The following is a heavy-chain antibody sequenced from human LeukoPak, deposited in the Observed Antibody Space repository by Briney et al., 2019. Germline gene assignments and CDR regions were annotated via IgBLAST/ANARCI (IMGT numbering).Heavy chain of an antibody. CDR2: IYTSGST. D-gene: IGHD6-19*01. J-gene: IGHJ4*02. V-gene: IGHV4-61*02. CDR3: ARVAAVAGLDY. CDR1: GGSISSGSYY. Sequence: PSETLSLTCTVSGGSISSGSYYWSWIRQPAGKGLEWIGRIYTSGSTNYNPSLKSRVTISVDTSKNQFSLKLSSVTAADTAVYYCARVAAVAGLDYWGQGTLVTVSS.